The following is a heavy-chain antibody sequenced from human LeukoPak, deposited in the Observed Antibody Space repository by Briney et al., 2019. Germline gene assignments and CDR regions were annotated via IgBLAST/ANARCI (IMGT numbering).Heavy chain of an antibody. CDR1: GFTFSSYS. CDR3: ARFGTGMHFFYFDS. J-gene: IGHJ4*02. V-gene: IGHV3-21*01. Sequence: GGSLRLSCAASGFTFSSYSMNWVRQAPGKGLEWVSSISSSSSYIYYADSVKGRFTISRDNTENSLYLQMNNLGAEDTAMYYCARFGTGMHFFYFDSWGQGTLVTVSS. D-gene: IGHD3-16*01. CDR2: ISSSSSYI.